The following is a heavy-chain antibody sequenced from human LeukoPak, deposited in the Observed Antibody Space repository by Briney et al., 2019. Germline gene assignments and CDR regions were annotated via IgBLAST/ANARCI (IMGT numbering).Heavy chain of an antibody. CDR3: AKVRISRPFNYFDY. CDR1: GFTFSSYA. D-gene: IGHD2-2*01. CDR2: ISGSGGST. V-gene: IGHV3-23*01. Sequence: GGSLRLSCAASGFTFSSYAMSRVRQAPGKGLEWVSAISGSGGSTYYADSVKGRFTISRDNSKNTLYLQMNSLRAEDTAVYYCAKVRISRPFNYFDYWGQGTLVTVSS. J-gene: IGHJ4*02.